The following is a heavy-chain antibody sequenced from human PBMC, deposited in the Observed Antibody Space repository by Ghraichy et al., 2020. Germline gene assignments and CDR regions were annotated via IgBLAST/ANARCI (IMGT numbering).Heavy chain of an antibody. J-gene: IGHJ3*02. V-gene: IGHV4-59*01. Sequence: SQTLSLTCTVSGGSISSYYWSWIRQPPGKGLEWIGYIYYSGSTNYNPSLKSRVTMSVDTSKNQFSLKLSSVTAADTAVYYCAREGVGDYYGSGSYNIWGQGTIVTVSS. CDR3: AREGVGDYYGSGSYNI. CDR1: GGSISSYY. CDR2: IYYSGST. D-gene: IGHD3-10*01.